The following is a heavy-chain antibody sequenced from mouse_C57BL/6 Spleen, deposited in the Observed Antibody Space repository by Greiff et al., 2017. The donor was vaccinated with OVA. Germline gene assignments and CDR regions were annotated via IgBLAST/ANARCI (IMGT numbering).Heavy chain of an antibody. D-gene: IGHD2-3*01. V-gene: IGHV1-64*01. Sequence: VQLQQPGAELVKPGASVKLSCKASGYTFTSYWMHWVKQRPGQGLEWIGMIHPNSGSTNYNEKFKSKATLTVDKSSSTAYMQLSSLTSEDSAVYYCARESYDGYSYAMDYWGQGTSVTVSS. J-gene: IGHJ4*01. CDR2: IHPNSGST. CDR3: ARESYDGYSYAMDY. CDR1: GYTFTSYW.